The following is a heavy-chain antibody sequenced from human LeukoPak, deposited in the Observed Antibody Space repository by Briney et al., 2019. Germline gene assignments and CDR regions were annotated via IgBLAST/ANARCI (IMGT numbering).Heavy chain of an antibody. Sequence: PWETLSLTCTVSGGSISSSSYYWGWIRQPPGKGLEWIESIYYSGSTYYNPSLKSRVTISVDTSKNQFSLKLSSVTAADTAVYYCARDLNGGWLGYYYYMDVWGKGTTVTVSS. V-gene: IGHV4-39*02. CDR1: GGSISSSSYY. CDR3: ARDLNGGWLGYYYYMDV. D-gene: IGHD4-23*01. J-gene: IGHJ6*03. CDR2: IYYSGST.